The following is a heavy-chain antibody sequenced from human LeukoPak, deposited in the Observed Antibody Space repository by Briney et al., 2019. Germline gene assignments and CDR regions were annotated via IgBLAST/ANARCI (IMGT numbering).Heavy chain of an antibody. Sequence: SETLSLTCTVSGGTISSYYWSWIRHPPGKGLEWIGYIYYSGSTNYNPSLKSRATISVDTSNNQYSLKLSSVTAADTAVYYCARGSQRWYFDVWGRGTLVTVSS. V-gene: IGHV4-59*01. J-gene: IGHJ2*01. CDR2: IYYSGST. CDR1: GGTISSYY. D-gene: IGHD6-25*01. CDR3: ARGSQRWYFDV.